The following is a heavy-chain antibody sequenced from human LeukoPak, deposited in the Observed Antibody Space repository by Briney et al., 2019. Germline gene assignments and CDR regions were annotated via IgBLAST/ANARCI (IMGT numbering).Heavy chain of an antibody. CDR3: ERTTDYLNWFDP. J-gene: IGHJ5*02. CDR2: IYPGDSDT. CDR1: GYSFTSYW. V-gene: IGHV5-51*01. D-gene: IGHD4-11*01. Sequence: GESLKISCKGSGYSFTSYWIGWVRQMPGKGLEWMGIIYPGDSDTRYSPSFQGQVTISADKSISAAYLQWSSLKASDTAVYYCERTTDYLNWFDPWGQGTLVTVSS.